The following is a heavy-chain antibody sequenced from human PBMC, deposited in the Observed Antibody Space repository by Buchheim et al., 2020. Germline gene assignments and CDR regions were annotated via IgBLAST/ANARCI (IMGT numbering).Heavy chain of an antibody. V-gene: IGHV3-48*03. J-gene: IGHJ6*02. CDR2: ISSSGSTI. CDR3: ARLEAALLYYYYYGMDV. Sequence: EVQLVESGGGLVQPGGSLRLSCAASGFTFSSYDMNWVRQAPGKGLEWVSYISSSGSTIYYADSVKGRFTISRDNAKNSLYLQMNSLRAEDTAVYYCARLEAALLYYYYYGMDVWGQGTT. CDR1: GFTFSSYD. D-gene: IGHD2-15*01.